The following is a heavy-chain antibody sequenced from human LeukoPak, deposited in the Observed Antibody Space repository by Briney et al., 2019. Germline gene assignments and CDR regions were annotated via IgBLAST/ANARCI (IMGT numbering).Heavy chain of an antibody. CDR1: GFTISSYW. J-gene: IGHJ5*02. CDR2: INSDGSST. V-gene: IGHV3-74*01. CDR3: ASAGGYCSSTSCSDNWFDP. D-gene: IGHD2-2*01. Sequence: GGSLRLSCAASGFTISSYWMHWVRQAPGKGLVWVSRINSDGSSTSYADSVKGRFTISRDNAKNKLYLQMNSLRAEDTAVYYCASAGGYCSSTSCSDNWFDPWGQGTLVTVSS.